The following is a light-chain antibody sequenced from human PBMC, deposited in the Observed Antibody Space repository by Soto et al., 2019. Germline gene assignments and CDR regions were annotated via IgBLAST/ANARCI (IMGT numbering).Light chain of an antibody. CDR2: DAS. Sequence: DIQMTQSPSTLSASVGDRVTITCRASQSISSWLAWYQQKPGKAPKLLIYDASSLESGVPSRFSGSGSGPEFTLTITSLQPDDFATSDCEQYNTYSPDICAQGTTLEI. J-gene: IGKJ2*01. CDR1: QSISSW. CDR3: EQYNTYSPDI. V-gene: IGKV1-5*01.